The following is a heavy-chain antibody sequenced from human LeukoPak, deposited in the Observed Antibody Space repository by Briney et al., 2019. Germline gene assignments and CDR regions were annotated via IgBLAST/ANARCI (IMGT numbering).Heavy chain of an antibody. CDR2: INPNSGGT. J-gene: IGHJ6*03. V-gene: IGHV1-2*02. Sequence: ASVKVSCKASGYTFTGYYMHWVRQAPGQGLEWMGWINPNSGGTNYAQKFQGRVTMTRDTSMTTVYMELSSLRSEDTAVYYCARGYCSSTSCWAPQYYYMDVWGKGTTVTVSS. D-gene: IGHD2-2*01. CDR3: ARGYCSSTSCWAPQYYYMDV. CDR1: GYTFTGYY.